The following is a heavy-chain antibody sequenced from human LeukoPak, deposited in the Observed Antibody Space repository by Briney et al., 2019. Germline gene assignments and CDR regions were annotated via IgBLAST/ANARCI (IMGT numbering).Heavy chain of an antibody. CDR1: CGSISSYY. CDR2: IYYSGST. Sequence: SETLSLTCTVSCGSISSYYWSWIRQPPGKGLEWIGYIYYSGSTNYNPSLKSRVTISVDTSKNQFSLKLSSVTAADTAVYYCARGDSNWNPDYWGQGTLVTVSS. V-gene: IGHV4-59*08. CDR3: ARGDSNWNPDY. J-gene: IGHJ4*02. D-gene: IGHD1-20*01.